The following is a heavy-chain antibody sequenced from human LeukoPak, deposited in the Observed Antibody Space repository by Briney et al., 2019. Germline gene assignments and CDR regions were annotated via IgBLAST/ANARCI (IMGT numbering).Heavy chain of an antibody. CDR2: IYYSGST. D-gene: IGHD3-22*01. J-gene: IGHJ6*02. Sequence: SETLSLTCTVSGGSISSYYWSWIRQPPGKGLEWIGYIYYSGSTNYNPSLKSRVTISVDTSKNQFSLKLSSVTAADTAVYYCARAPMIGPYGMDVWGQGTTVTVSS. CDR3: ARAPMIGPYGMDV. V-gene: IGHV4-59*08. CDR1: GGSISSYY.